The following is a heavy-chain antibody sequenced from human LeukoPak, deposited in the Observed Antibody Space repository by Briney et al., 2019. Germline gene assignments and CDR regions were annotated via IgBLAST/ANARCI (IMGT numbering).Heavy chain of an antibody. J-gene: IGHJ4*02. D-gene: IGHD5-12*01. V-gene: IGHV4-34*01. Sequence: SETLSLTCAVYGGSFSGYYWSWLRQPPGKGLEWIGEINHSGSTNYNPSLKSRVTISVDTSKNQFSLKLSSVTAADTAVYYCARSLSYGLRGDYWGQGTLVTVSS. CDR3: ARSLSYGLRGDY. CDR2: INHSGST. CDR1: GGSFSGYY.